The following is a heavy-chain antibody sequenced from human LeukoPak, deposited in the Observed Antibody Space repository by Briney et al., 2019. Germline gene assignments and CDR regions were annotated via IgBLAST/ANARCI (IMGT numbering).Heavy chain of an antibody. CDR3: ARGISGWPIASDY. D-gene: IGHD6-19*01. Sequence: GASVKVSCKVSGYTLTELSMHWVRQAPGKGLEWMGRFDPEDGETIYAQKFQGRVTMTRNTSISTAYMELSSLRSEDTAVYYCARGISGWPIASDYWGQGTLVTVSS. J-gene: IGHJ4*02. V-gene: IGHV1-24*01. CDR2: FDPEDGET. CDR1: GYTLTELS.